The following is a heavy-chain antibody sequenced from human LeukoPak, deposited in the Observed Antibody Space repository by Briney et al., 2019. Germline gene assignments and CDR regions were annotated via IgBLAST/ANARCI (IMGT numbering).Heavy chain of an antibody. CDR1: GDSITSTSYY. CDR2: IFFRQAN. D-gene: IGHD2-21*02. J-gene: IGHJ5*02. CDR3: VRPEGDQYWFYG. Sequence: PSETLSLTCTVSGDSITSTSYYWGWIRQPPGKGLDWVATIFFRQANYYNPSTYYTPSLKNRVTMSVDTSKNQLSLKMTSVTAADTALYYCVRPEGDQYWFYGWGQGTLVTVSS. V-gene: IGHV4-39*01.